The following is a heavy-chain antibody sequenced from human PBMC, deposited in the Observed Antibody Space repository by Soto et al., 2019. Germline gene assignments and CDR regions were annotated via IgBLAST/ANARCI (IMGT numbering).Heavy chain of an antibody. D-gene: IGHD2-21*02. CDR2: ISSSSSYI. J-gene: IGHJ4*02. CDR3: ARDITPYCGGDCYSRTFDY. V-gene: IGHV3-21*01. Sequence: PGGSLRLSCAASGFTFSSYSMNWVRQAPGKGLEWVSSISSSSSYIYYADSVKGRFTISRDNAKNSLYLQMNSLRAEDTAVYYCARDITPYCGGDCYSRTFDYWGQGTLVTVS. CDR1: GFTFSSYS.